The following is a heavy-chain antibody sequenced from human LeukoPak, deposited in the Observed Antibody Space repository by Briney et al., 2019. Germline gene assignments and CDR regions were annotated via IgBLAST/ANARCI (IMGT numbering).Heavy chain of an antibody. CDR3: AREREELLRAAFDI. Sequence: GGSLRLSCAASGFTFSSYSMNWVRQAPGKGLEWVPSISSSSSYIYYADSVKGRFTISRDNAKNSLYLQMNSLRAEDTAVYYCAREREELLRAAFDIWGQGTMVTVSS. CDR2: ISSSSSYI. CDR1: GFTFSSYS. V-gene: IGHV3-21*01. J-gene: IGHJ3*02. D-gene: IGHD2-15*01.